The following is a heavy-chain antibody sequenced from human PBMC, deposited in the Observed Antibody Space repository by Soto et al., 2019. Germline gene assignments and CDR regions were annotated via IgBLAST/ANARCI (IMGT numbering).Heavy chain of an antibody. J-gene: IGHJ5*02. CDR3: AHIQNYYQYDWFDP. CDR1: GFSRTTRGVG. V-gene: IGHV2-5*02. Sequence: QITLKESGPTLVKPTQTLTVTCTFSGFSRTTRGVGVGWLRQPPGNALECLSLIYWDDDKRSSPSLQSRLSITNDTSKNQVVRKMTHLDPVDTATYCCAHIQNYYQYDWFDPWGQGTLVSVSS. CDR2: IYWDDDK. D-gene: IGHD3-16*01.